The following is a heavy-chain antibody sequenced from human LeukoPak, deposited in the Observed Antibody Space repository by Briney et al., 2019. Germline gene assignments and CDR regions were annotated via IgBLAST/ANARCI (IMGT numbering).Heavy chain of an antibody. CDR2: IYYSGST. CDR1: GGSISSYY. J-gene: IGHJ4*02. CDR3: ARSMVRGVTDFDY. D-gene: IGHD3-10*01. V-gene: IGHV4-59*01. Sequence: SETLSLTCAVSGGSISSYYWSWIRQPLGKGLEWIGYIYYSGSTNYNPSLKSRVTISVDTSKNQFSLKLSSVTAADTAVYYCARSMVRGVTDFDYWGQGTLVTVSS.